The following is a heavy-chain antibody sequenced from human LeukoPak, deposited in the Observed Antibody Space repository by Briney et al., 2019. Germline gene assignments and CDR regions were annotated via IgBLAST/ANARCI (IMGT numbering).Heavy chain of an antibody. J-gene: IGHJ4*02. CDR2: ISTSGSTI. CDR1: GFTFSSYE. D-gene: IGHD5-24*01. V-gene: IGHV3-48*03. CDR3: ASSREDGYPNDY. Sequence: GGSLRLSCAASGFTFSSYEMNWVRQAPGKGLDWVSYISTSGSTIYYADSVKGRFTISRDNAKNSLYLQMDSLRAEDTAVYYCASSREDGYPNDYWGQGTLVTVSS.